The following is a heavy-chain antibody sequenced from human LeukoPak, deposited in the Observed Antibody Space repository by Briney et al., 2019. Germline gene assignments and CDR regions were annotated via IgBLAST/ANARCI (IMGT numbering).Heavy chain of an antibody. CDR2: INHSGIT. CDR1: GGSFSGSY. V-gene: IGHV4-34*01. Sequence: SETLSLTCAVHGGSFSGSYWNWIRQPPGKGLEWIGEINHSGITNYNPSLKSRVTISVDTSKNKFSLKVRSVTAADSAVYFCARLLGAAKTDYFDYWGQGTLVTVSS. D-gene: IGHD6-13*01. J-gene: IGHJ4*02. CDR3: ARLLGAAKTDYFDY.